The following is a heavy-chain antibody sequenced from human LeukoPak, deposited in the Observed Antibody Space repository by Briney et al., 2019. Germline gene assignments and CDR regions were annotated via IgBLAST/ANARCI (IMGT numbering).Heavy chain of an antibody. CDR1: GFTFSTYS. V-gene: IGHV3-48*01. CDR3: AAGLMDV. D-gene: IGHD6-19*01. J-gene: IGHJ6*04. Sequence: GGSLRPSCAASGFTFSTYSMNWVRQAPGKGLEWISYISNSSSTIYYADSVKGRFTVSRDNAKNSLYLQMNSLRAEDTAVYYCAAGLMDVWGKGTTVTVSS. CDR2: ISNSSSTI.